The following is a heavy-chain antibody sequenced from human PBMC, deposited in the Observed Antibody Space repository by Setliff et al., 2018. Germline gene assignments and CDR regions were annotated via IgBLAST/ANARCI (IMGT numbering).Heavy chain of an antibody. Sequence: GGSLRLSCAASGFTFRDYALYWVRQAPDKGLEWVARISSNVDDTSYADSVKGRFAISRDNARNSLYLQMNSLSAEDTAVYYCARSRLRGGLYFDYWGQGTLVTVSS. J-gene: IGHJ4*02. CDR2: ISSNVDDT. CDR3: ARSRLRGGLYFDY. CDR1: GFTFRDYA. V-gene: IGHV3-30*07. D-gene: IGHD4-17*01.